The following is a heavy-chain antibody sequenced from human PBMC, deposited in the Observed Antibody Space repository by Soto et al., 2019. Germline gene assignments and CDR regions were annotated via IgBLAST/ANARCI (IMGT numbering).Heavy chain of an antibody. D-gene: IGHD6-13*01. V-gene: IGHV4-59*08. CDR3: ARLPYSPEGWFDT. Sequence: QVQLQESGPGLVKSSETLSLTCTVSGGSISPYYWNWIRQTLGKGLEWIGYIYYNGNTNYNPSLKSRVTISIDTSKNQFSLKLTSVTAADTAVYYCARLPYSPEGWFDTWGQGTLVTVSS. J-gene: IGHJ5*02. CDR1: GGSISPYY. CDR2: IYYNGNT.